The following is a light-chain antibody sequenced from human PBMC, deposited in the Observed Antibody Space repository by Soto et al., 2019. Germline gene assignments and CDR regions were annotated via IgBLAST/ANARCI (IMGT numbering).Light chain of an antibody. V-gene: IGLV2-23*02. J-gene: IGLJ1*01. CDR3: CAYAGSHNYV. CDR2: EVN. Sequence: QSALTQPASVSGSPGQSITISCTGTSSDVGTYILVSWYQQHPGNAPQLMIYEVNKRPSGVSDRFSGSKSGNTASLTISGLQAEDEADYYYCAYAGSHNYVFGNGTKLTVL. CDR1: SSDVGTYIL.